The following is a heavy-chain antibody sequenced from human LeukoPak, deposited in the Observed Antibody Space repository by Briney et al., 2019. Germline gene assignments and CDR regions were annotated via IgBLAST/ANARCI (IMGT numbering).Heavy chain of an antibody. Sequence: GGSLRLSCAASEFTFSNYWMSSVRQAPGKGLEWVANINEDGSEKYYVDSVKGRFTISRDNAKNSLYLQMNSLRAEDTAVYYCARSADKGSVDYWGQGTLVTVSS. CDR1: EFTFSNYW. CDR2: INEDGSEK. V-gene: IGHV3-7*03. D-gene: IGHD2-15*01. J-gene: IGHJ4*02. CDR3: ARSADKGSVDY.